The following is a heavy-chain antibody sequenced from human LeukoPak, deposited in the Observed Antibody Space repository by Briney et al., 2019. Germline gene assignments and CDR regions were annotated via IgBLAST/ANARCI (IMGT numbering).Heavy chain of an antibody. CDR1: GFPFPTYA. Sequence: PGGSLRLSCVASGFPFPTYAIMWVRQAPGKGLEWVSSVRVSDGARFYADSVKGRFTTSRDNPKNTLFLQMNSLRVEDTAAYYCATELRWQSYSFDIWGHGTMVTVSS. CDR3: ATELRWQSYSFDI. J-gene: IGHJ3*02. D-gene: IGHD5-24*01. CDR2: VRVSDGAR. V-gene: IGHV3-23*01.